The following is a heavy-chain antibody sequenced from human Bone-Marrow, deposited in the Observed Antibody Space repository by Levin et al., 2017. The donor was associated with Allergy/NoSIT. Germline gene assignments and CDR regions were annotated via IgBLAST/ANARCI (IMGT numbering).Heavy chain of an antibody. CDR3: ARANNWNGGWYFDS. Sequence: PSQTLSLTCTVSGASISSSRYYWGWIRQPPGRGLEWIGNIFYSGYTSYNPSLKSRVTISMDTSKNQFALKLSSVTAADTAVYYCARANNWNGGWYFDSWGQGTLVTVSS. V-gene: IGHV4-39*01. CDR2: IFYSGYT. D-gene: IGHD1-20*01. J-gene: IGHJ4*02. CDR1: GASISSSRYY.